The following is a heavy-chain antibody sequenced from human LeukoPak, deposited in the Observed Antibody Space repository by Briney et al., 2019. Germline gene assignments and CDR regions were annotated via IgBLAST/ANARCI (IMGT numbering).Heavy chain of an antibody. CDR2: IIPIFGTA. J-gene: IGHJ4*02. D-gene: IGHD3-22*01. CDR3: ARGAYDSSGYHNY. V-gene: IGHV1-69*05. Sequence: ASVKVSCKASGGTFSSYAISWVRQAPGQGLEWMGRIIPIFGTANYAQKFQGRVTITTDESTSTAYMELSSLRSEDTAVYDCARGAYDSSGYHNYWGQGTLVTVSS. CDR1: GGTFSSYA.